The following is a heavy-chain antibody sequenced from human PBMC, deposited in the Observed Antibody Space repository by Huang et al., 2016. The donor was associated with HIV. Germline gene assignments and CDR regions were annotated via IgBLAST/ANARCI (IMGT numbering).Heavy chain of an antibody. V-gene: IGHV4-34*01. D-gene: IGHD3-10*01. CDR3: ARPKMTATPSDSSWSYFDF. CDR2: VNHRGKA. CDR1: GGSFSDYF. J-gene: IGHJ4*02. Sequence: QVRLEQWGPNLLKPSDTLSLKCAVYGGSFSDYFWTWIRQSQVKGLEWIGEVNHRGKATHNPSLRSRVSMSVDSSKNQFYLNLTSVTAADTAVYFCARPKMTATPSDSSWSYFDFWGRGTPVTVSS.